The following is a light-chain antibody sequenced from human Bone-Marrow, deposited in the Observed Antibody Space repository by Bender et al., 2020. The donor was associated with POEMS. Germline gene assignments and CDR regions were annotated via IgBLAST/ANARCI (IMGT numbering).Light chain of an antibody. CDR2: EVT. Sequence: QSALTQPASVSGSPGLSITISCTGTSDDVGSYNLVSWYQQYPDRPPKLIIYEVTERPSGVSNRFSGSKSGNTASLTISGLQAEDETDYYCSSYTTRHTVIFGGGTKLTVL. CDR3: SSYTTRHTVI. J-gene: IGLJ2*01. CDR1: SDDVGSYNL. V-gene: IGLV2-14*02.